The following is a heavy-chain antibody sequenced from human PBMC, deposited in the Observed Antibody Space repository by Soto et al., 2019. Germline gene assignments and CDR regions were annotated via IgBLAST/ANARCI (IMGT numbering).Heavy chain of an antibody. D-gene: IGHD3-16*02. CDR1: GFTFTSYA. CDR2: ISHDGINE. V-gene: IGHV3-30*15. Sequence: QVQLVESGGSVVQPGRSLRLSCEASGFTFTSYAMHWVRQAPGKGLEWVAVISHDGINEYYADSVKGRFTISRDNSKNTLFLQMSSLRVEDTAVYYCARDRLRLGELSLIGYFDHWGQGTLVTVSS. CDR3: ARDRLRLGELSLIGYFDH. J-gene: IGHJ4*02.